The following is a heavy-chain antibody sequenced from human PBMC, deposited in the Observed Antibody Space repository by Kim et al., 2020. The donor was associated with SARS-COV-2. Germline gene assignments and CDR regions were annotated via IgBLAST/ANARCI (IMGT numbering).Heavy chain of an antibody. CDR2: IKPDGSEK. V-gene: IGHV3-7*03. J-gene: IGHJ3*02. CDR1: GFTFNRYW. CDR3: ARGDYYDNSGYHDAFDI. D-gene: IGHD3-22*01. Sequence: GGSLRLSCAASGFTFNRYWMSWVRQAPGKGLEWVANIKPDGSEKFPVDSVKGRFTISRDNAKNSLYLQMNSLKAEDTAVYYCARGDYYDNSGYHDAFDIWGQGTMVTVSS.